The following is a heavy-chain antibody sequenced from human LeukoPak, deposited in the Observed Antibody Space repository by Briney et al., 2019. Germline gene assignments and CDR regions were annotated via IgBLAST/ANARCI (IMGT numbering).Heavy chain of an antibody. V-gene: IGHV1-46*01. CDR3: ARGLGSGSYYGF. D-gene: IGHD1-26*01. CDR1: GYTFSSYY. J-gene: IGHJ4*02. Sequence: ASVKVSCKPSGYTFSSYYMHWVRQAPGQGLEWMGIINPSGGSTSYAPKFQGRVTMTRDTSTSTVYMELSRLRSEDTAMDYCARGLGSGSYYGFWGQGTLVTVSS. CDR2: INPSGGST.